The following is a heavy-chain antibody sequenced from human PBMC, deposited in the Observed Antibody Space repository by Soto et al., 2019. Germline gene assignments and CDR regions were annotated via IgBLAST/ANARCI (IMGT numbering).Heavy chain of an antibody. CDR1: GFTFITYA. CDR2: ISGSGGDT. CDR3: SRNYGDDVAYFFDS. Sequence: EVQLLESGGGLVQSGGSLRVSCTASGFTFITYAMTWVRQAPGKGLEWVSSISGSGGDTYYADSVKGRFTISRDNYKNTMFLQMKSLRVDDTAIYYGSRNYGDDVAYFFDSWSQGTLVTVSS. D-gene: IGHD4-17*01. J-gene: IGHJ4*02. V-gene: IGHV3-23*01.